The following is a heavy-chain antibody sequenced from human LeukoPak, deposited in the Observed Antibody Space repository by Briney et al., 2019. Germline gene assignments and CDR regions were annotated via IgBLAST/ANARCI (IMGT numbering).Heavy chain of an antibody. CDR2: IYPGDSDT. D-gene: IGHD5-18*01. CDR3: ARPSNGYSYGFDY. V-gene: IGHV5-51*01. Sequence: GESLQISCKGSGSSFTSYWISWVRQVPGKGLEWMGIIYPGDSDTRYSPSFQGQVTISADKSISTAYLQWSSLEASDTAMYYCARPSNGYSYGFDYWGQGTLVTVSS. CDR1: GSSFTSYW. J-gene: IGHJ4*02.